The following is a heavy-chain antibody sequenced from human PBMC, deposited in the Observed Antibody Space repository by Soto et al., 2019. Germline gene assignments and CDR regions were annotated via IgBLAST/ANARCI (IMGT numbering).Heavy chain of an antibody. CDR1: GFTFTRYS. Sequence: PGGSLRLSCAASGFTFTRYSMNWVRQAPGKGLEWVSSISSTTNYIYYGDSMKGRFTISRDNAKNSLYLEMNSLRAEDTAVYYCSRESEDLTSNFDYWGQGTLVTVSS. CDR3: SRESEDLTSNFDY. J-gene: IGHJ4*02. V-gene: IGHV3-21*06. CDR2: ISSTTNYI.